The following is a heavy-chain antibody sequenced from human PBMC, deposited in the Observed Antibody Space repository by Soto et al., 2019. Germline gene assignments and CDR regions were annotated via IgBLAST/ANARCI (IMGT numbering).Heavy chain of an antibody. V-gene: IGHV2-5*01. D-gene: IGHD2-2*01. Sequence: QITLKESGPALVEPTQTLTLTCTFSGFSFSTSGVGVGWIRQPPGKALEWLALIYWNGDERYSPSLKSRLTVTKDTSKNQVVLTMTDMDPVDTATYHCAHSHAIESCSSSSCLNWFDPWGQGTLVTVSS. CDR3: AHSHAIESCSSSSCLNWFDP. CDR1: GFSFSTSGVG. J-gene: IGHJ5*02. CDR2: IYWNGDE.